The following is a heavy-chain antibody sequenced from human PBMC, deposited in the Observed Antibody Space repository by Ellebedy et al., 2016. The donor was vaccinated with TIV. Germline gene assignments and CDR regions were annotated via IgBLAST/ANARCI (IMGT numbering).Heavy chain of an antibody. Sequence: GESLKISCEASGFTFSRNWISWFRLAPGKGLEWVANIKQDGSEKYDGDSVKGRFTISRDNAKNSVYLQLSSLGAEDTAVYYCARDVWGGGWAWGQGTPVTVSS. J-gene: IGHJ5*02. V-gene: IGHV3-7*01. CDR1: GFTFSRNW. D-gene: IGHD6-19*01. CDR2: IKQDGSEK. CDR3: ARDVWGGGWA.